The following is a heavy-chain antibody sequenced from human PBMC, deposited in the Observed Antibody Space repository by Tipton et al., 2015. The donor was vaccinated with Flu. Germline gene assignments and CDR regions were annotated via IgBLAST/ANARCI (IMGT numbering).Heavy chain of an antibody. CDR2: IYTSGST. CDR1: GGSISSGSYY. D-gene: IGHD4-17*01. Sequence: TPSLTCTVSGGSISSGSYYWSWIRQPAGKGLEWIGRIYTSGSTNYNPSLKSRVTISVDTSKNQFSLKLSSVTAADTAVYYCASRLNGDVDYWGQGTLVTVSS. CDR3: ASRLNGDVDY. J-gene: IGHJ4*02. V-gene: IGHV4-61*02.